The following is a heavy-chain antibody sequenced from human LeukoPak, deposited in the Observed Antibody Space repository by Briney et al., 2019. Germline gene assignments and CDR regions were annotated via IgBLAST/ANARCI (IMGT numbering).Heavy chain of an antibody. CDR2: ISYDGSSK. V-gene: IGHV3-30-3*01. D-gene: IGHD2-2*01. CDR1: GFTFSNHA. Sequence: GGSLRLSCAGSGFTFSNHAIHWVRQAPGKGLEWVALISYDGSSKYYADSVKGRFTISRDNSKNTLSLQMNSLRAEDTAVYYCARDRWSSTSYNDYWGQGTLVTVSS. CDR3: ARDRWSSTSYNDY. J-gene: IGHJ4*02.